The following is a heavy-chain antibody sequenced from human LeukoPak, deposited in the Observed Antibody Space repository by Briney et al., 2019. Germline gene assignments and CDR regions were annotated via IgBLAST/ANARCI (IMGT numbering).Heavy chain of an antibody. J-gene: IGHJ2*01. CDR3: ARDSSCGTRCYNWYFDL. Sequence: SETLSLTCTVSGGSISSSSYYWSWIRRSAGKGLEWIGRIYTSGSTNYNPSLKSRVTMSVDTSKNQFSLNLSSVTAADTAVYYCARDSSCGTRCYNWYFDLWGRGTLVTVSS. CDR1: GGSISSSSYY. V-gene: IGHV4-61*02. D-gene: IGHD2-2*02. CDR2: IYTSGST.